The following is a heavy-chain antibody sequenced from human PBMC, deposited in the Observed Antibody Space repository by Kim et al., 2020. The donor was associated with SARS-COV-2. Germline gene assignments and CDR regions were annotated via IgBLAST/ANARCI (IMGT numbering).Heavy chain of an antibody. J-gene: IGHJ3*01. D-gene: IGHD3-10*01. CDR3: AKDTLPYYYGSGNRDAFDF. CDR1: GYGFSSYA. Sequence: ASVKVSCKASGYGFSSYAMNWLRQAPGQGPEWMGWINTETGNPTYAQGITGRYVFSLDTSVSSAYLQINDLKAEDTAVYYCAKDTLPYYYGSGNRDAFDFWGQGTMVTVSS. V-gene: IGHV7-4-1*02. CDR2: INTETGNP.